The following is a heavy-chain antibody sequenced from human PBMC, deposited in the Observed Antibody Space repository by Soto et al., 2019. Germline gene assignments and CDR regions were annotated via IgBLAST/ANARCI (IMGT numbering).Heavy chain of an antibody. Sequence: RRLSCAASGFTFDDYAMHWVRQAPGKGLEWVSGISWNSGSIGYADSVKGRFTISRDNAKNSLYLQMNSLRAEDTALYYCAKASIRLGELSLLGGFDYWGQGTLVTVSS. D-gene: IGHD3-16*02. CDR3: AKASIRLGELSLLGGFDY. CDR1: GFTFDDYA. J-gene: IGHJ4*02. V-gene: IGHV3-9*01. CDR2: ISWNSGSI.